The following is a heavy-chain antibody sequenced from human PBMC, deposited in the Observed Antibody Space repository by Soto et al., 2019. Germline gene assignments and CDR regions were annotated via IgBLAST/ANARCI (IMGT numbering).Heavy chain of an antibody. CDR1: GGPFNTSA. D-gene: IGHD2-21*01. V-gene: IGHV1-69*06. CDR2: IIPIFGTP. CDR3: AKDDKALFSYGAHFDN. J-gene: IGHJ4*02. Sequence: QVHLVQSGAEVKKPGSSLKVSCKASGGPFNTSAISWVRQAPGHGLEWMGGIIPIFGTPNYAQKFQGKVTITADMSTNRAYLELSSLTSEDTAVYYCAKDDKALFSYGAHFDNWGQGTLVPVST.